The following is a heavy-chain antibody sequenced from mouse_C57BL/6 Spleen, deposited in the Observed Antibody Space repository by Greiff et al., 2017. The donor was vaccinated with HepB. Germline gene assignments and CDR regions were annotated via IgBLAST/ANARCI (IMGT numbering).Heavy chain of an antibody. CDR3: ARGAAQATWGAMDY. D-gene: IGHD3-2*02. CDR2: ISYDGSN. V-gene: IGHV3-6*01. J-gene: IGHJ4*01. CDR1: GYSITSGYY. Sequence: DVQLQESGPGLVKPSQSLSLTCSVTGYSITSGYYWNWIRQFPGNKLEWMGYISYDGSNNYNPSLKNRISITRDTSKNQFFLKLNSVTTEDTATYYCARGAAQATWGAMDYWGQGTSVTVSS.